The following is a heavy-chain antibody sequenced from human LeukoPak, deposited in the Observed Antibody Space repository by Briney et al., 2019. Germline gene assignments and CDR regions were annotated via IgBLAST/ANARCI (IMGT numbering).Heavy chain of an antibody. CDR3: ASVPYGGMDV. Sequence: PGGSLRLSCAASGFTFSTFSMNWVRQAPGKGLEWVSYITSGSSTIYYSGSVKGRFTISRDNSKNTLYLQMNSLRAEDTAVYYCASVPYGGMDVWGQGTTVTVSS. CDR2: ITSGSSTI. J-gene: IGHJ6*02. CDR1: GFTFSTFS. V-gene: IGHV3-48*01. D-gene: IGHD2-2*01.